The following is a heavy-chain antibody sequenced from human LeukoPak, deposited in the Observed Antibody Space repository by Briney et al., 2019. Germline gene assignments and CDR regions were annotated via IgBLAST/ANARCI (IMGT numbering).Heavy chain of an antibody. CDR3: ARDGPRIEALGEDFDY. D-gene: IGHD6-6*01. CDR2: INPSGGST. V-gene: IGHV1-46*01. CDR1: GYTFTSYY. Sequence: GASVKVSCKASGYTFTSYYMHWVRQAPGQGLEWMGIINPSGGSTSYAQKLQGRVTMTRDTSTSTVYMELSSLRSEDTAVYYCARDGPRIEALGEDFDYWGQGTLVTVSS. J-gene: IGHJ4*02.